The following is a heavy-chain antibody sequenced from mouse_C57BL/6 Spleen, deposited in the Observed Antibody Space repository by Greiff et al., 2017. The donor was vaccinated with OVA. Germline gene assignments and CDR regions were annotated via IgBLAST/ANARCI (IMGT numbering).Heavy chain of an antibody. D-gene: IGHD1-1*01. J-gene: IGHJ1*03. Sequence: QVQLQQSGAELVRPGASVTLSCKASGYTFTDYEMHWVKQTPVHGLEWIGAIDPETGGTAYNQKFKGKAILTADKSSSTAYMELRSLTSEDSAVYYCTRGRGTTVVATRYFDVWGTGTTVTVSS. V-gene: IGHV1-15*01. CDR3: TRGRGTTVVATRYFDV. CDR1: GYTFTDYE. CDR2: IDPETGGT.